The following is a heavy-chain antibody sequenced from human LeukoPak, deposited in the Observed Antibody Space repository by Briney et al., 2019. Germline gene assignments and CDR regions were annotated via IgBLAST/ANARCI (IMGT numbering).Heavy chain of an antibody. CDR3: ARGGHCSSTSCYGGWFDP. D-gene: IGHD2-2*01. V-gene: IGHV3-13*01. CDR2: IGTAGDT. Sequence: GGSLRLSCAASGFTFSSYDMHWVRQATGKGLEWVSAIGTAGDTYYPGSVKGRFTISRENAKNSLYLQMNSLRAGDTAVYYCARGGHCSSTSCYGGWFDPWGQGTLVTVSS. J-gene: IGHJ5*02. CDR1: GFTFSSYD.